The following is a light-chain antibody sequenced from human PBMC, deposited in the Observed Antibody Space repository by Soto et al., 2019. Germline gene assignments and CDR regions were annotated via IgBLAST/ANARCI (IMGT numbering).Light chain of an antibody. V-gene: IGKV3-11*01. J-gene: IGKJ1*01. CDR2: KAS. Sequence: SPPILKFSTGKRDTLSCRASQPVNSFFAWYQQKPGKAPRLLIYKASYRTTGIPARFSGSGSGTDFTLTISSLQADDSAVYYCQHCGSYPDAFGHVTKADI. CDR3: QHCGSYPDA. CDR1: QPVNSF.